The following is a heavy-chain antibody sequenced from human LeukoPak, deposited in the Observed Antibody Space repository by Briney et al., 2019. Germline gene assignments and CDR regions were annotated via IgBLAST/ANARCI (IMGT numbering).Heavy chain of an antibody. CDR3: AKDLHYGSADY. CDR1: GFTFSNYY. D-gene: IGHD3-10*01. CDR2: IKEDGSAK. Sequence: GGSLRLSCAASGFTFSNYYMSWVRQAPGKGLEWVANIKEDGSAKYYMDSVKGRFTISRDNAKNALYLQMNSLRAEDTAVYYCAKDLHYGSADYWGQGTLVTVSS. J-gene: IGHJ4*02. V-gene: IGHV3-7*01.